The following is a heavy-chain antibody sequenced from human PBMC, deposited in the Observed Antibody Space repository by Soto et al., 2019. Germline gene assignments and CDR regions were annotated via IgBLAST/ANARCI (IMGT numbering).Heavy chain of an antibody. CDR1: GFTFSSYW. Sequence: EGQLVESGGNLVQPGGSLRFSCVASGFTFSSYWMTWVRQAPGKGLEWVGNRKQDGGEKNYVDSVKGRFTISRDNAKNSVYLQMNSLRAEDTAVYYCAREIVVARGASYFDYWGPGTLVTVSS. J-gene: IGHJ4*02. CDR2: RKQDGGEK. V-gene: IGHV3-7*04. D-gene: IGHD2-2*01. CDR3: AREIVVARGASYFDY.